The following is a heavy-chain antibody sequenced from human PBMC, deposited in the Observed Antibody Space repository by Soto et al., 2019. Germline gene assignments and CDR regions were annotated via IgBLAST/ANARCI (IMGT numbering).Heavy chain of an antibody. Sequence: SVKVSCKASGYTFTSYGISWVRQAPGQGLEWMGWISAYNGNTNYAQKLQGRVTMTTDTSTSTAYMELRSLRSDDTAVYYCATEGYYYDSSGYPYPAFDIWGQGTMVTASS. CDR2: ISAYNGNT. J-gene: IGHJ3*02. CDR1: GYTFTSYG. CDR3: ATEGYYYDSSGYPYPAFDI. V-gene: IGHV1-18*01. D-gene: IGHD3-22*01.